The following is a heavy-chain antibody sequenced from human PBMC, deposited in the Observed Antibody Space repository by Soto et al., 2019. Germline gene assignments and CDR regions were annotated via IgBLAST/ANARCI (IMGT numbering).Heavy chain of an antibody. J-gene: IGHJ3*02. D-gene: IGHD3-22*01. CDR1: GGSISSYY. CDR3: ARAVGYYGSSGPYAFDI. CDR2: IYYSGST. Sequence: SETLSLTCTVSGGSISSYYWSWIRQPPGKGLEWIGYIYYSGSTNYNPSLKSRVTISVDTSKNQFSLKLSSVTAADTAVYYCARAVGYYGSSGPYAFDIWGQGTMVTVSS. V-gene: IGHV4-59*01.